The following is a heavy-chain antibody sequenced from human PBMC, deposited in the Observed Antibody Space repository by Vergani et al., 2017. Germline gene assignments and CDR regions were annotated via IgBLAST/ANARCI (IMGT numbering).Heavy chain of an antibody. Sequence: EVQLVESGGGLVKPGGSLRLSCAVSGFTFSSAWMTWVRQAPGRGLEWVGRIKSKTVGGTTDYAAPVKGRFTISRDDSKTTLYLQMSSLRTEDTAVYFCTTTPPGRKGDGYWGQGTLVSVSS. D-gene: IGHD3-10*01. V-gene: IGHV3-15*01. J-gene: IGHJ4*02. CDR1: GFTFSSAW. CDR2: IKSKTVGGTT. CDR3: TTTPPGRKGDGY.